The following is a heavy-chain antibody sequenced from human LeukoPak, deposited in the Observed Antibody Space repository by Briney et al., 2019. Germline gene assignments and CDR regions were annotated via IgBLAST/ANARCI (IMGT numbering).Heavy chain of an antibody. Sequence: SETLSLTCTVSGGSMSPYHWGWIRQPPGRGLEWTGYIYYSGSTNYNPSLKSRVTISVDTSKNQFSLKLSSVTAADTAVYYCARAVSGRFDYWGQGTLVTVSS. J-gene: IGHJ4*02. CDR1: GGSMSPYH. CDR3: ARAVSGRFDY. V-gene: IGHV4-59*08. D-gene: IGHD6-19*01. CDR2: IYYSGST.